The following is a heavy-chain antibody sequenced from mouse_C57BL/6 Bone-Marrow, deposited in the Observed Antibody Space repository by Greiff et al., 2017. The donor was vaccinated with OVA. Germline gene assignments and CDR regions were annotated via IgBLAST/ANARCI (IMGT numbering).Heavy chain of an antibody. D-gene: IGHD1-1*01. CDR1: GYTFTSYW. CDR2: IHPSDSDP. V-gene: IGHV1-74*01. CDR3: AIIDYYGSSYGYFDV. J-gene: IGHJ1*03. Sequence: VQLQESGAELVKPGASVKVSCKASGYTFTSYWMHWVKQRPGQGLEWIGRIHPSDSDPNYNQKFKGKATLTVDKSSSTAYMQLSSLTSEDSAVYYCAIIDYYGSSYGYFDVWGTGTTVTVSS.